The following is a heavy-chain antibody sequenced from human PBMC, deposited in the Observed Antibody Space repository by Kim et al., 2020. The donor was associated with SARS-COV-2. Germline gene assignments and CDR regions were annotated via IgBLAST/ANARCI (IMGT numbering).Heavy chain of an antibody. V-gene: IGHV3-30*18. CDR3: AKGVEWELRQANDAFDI. CDR1: GFTFSSYG. CDR2: ISYDGSNK. D-gene: IGHD1-26*01. J-gene: IGHJ3*02. Sequence: GRSLRLSCAASGFTFSSYGMHWVRQAPGKGLEWVAVISYDGSNKYYADSVKGRFTIPRDNSKNTLYLQMNSLRAEDTAVYYCAKGVEWELRQANDAFDI.